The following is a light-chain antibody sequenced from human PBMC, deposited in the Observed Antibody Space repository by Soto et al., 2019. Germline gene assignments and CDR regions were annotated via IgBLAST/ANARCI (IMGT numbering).Light chain of an antibody. CDR2: GNT. J-gene: IGLJ3*02. Sequence: QSVLTQPPSVSGAPGQGVTISCTGSSSNIGAGYDVHWYHQLPGTAPKLLIYGNTNRPSGVPDRFSGSKSDTSASLAITGLQGEDEADYYCQSYDSSLSAWVFGGGTNLTVL. V-gene: IGLV1-40*01. CDR1: SSNIGAGYD. CDR3: QSYDSSLSAWV.